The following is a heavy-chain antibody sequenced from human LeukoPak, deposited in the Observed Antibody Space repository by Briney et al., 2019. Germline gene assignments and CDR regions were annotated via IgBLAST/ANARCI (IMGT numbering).Heavy chain of an antibody. V-gene: IGHV1-24*01. J-gene: IGHJ4*02. CDR1: GGTFSSYA. CDR2: FDPEDGET. CDR3: ATLPLYSSSWYLGY. Sequence: ASVKVSCKASGGTFSSYAISWVRQAPGKGLEWMGGFDPEDGETIYAQKFQGRVTMTEDTSTDTAYMELSSLRSEDTAVYYCATLPLYSSSWYLGYWGQGTLVTVSS. D-gene: IGHD6-13*01.